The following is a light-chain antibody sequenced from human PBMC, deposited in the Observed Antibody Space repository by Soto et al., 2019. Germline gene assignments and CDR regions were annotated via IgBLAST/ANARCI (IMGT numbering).Light chain of an antibody. CDR1: SSDVGGYNY. V-gene: IGLV2-14*01. CDR2: DVS. Sequence: QSALTQPASGSGSPGQSSTISCTGTSSDVGGYNYVSWYQQHPGKAPKLMIYDVSNRPSGVSNRFSGSKSGNTASLTISGLQAEDEADYYCSSYTSSSTLVFGGGTKVTVL. J-gene: IGLJ2*01. CDR3: SSYTSSSTLV.